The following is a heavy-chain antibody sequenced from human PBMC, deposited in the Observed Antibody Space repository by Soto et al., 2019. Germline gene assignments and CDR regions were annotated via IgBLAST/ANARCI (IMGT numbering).Heavy chain of an antibody. V-gene: IGHV4-31*03. J-gene: IGHJ5*02. CDR2: IHYSGTT. CDR3: ARAWTATAGWANWFDL. CDR1: GGSISGGGYY. Sequence: QVQLQESGPGLVEPSQTLSLTCTVSGGSISGGGYYWSWIRQHPGTGLVWIGYIHYSGTTHYNPSLKSRLTISVDTSTTQFSLKLSSVTAADTAVYYCARAWTATAGWANWFDLWGQGTLVTVSS. D-gene: IGHD6-13*01.